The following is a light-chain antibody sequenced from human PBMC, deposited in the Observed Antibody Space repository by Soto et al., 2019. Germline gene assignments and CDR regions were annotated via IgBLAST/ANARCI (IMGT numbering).Light chain of an antibody. CDR1: SSNIGGNS. J-gene: IGLJ1*01. V-gene: IGLV1-51*01. CDR3: GSWDSSLSAYV. Sequence: QSVLTQPPSVSAAPGQKVTISCSGSSSNIGGNSVSWYQQLPGTAPKLLIYDDNKRPSGIPGRFSGSKSGTSATLGITGFQTGDEADYYCGSWDSSLSAYVFGTGTKVTLL. CDR2: DDN.